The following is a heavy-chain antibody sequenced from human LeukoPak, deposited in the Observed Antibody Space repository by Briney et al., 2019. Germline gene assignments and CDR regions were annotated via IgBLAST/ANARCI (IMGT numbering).Heavy chain of an antibody. Sequence: SGTLSLTCAVSGDSISSSNWWSWVRQPPGKGLEWIGEIYHSGSTNYNPSLKSRVTISLDKSKNQFSLKLSSVTAADTAVYYCARLVSGYSNWFDPWGQGTLVTVSS. D-gene: IGHD3-22*01. CDR2: IYHSGST. CDR1: GDSISSSNW. J-gene: IGHJ5*02. V-gene: IGHV4-4*02. CDR3: ARLVSGYSNWFDP.